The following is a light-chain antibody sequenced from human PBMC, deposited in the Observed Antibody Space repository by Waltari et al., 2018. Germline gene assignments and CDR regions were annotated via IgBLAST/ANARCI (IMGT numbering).Light chain of an antibody. CDR1: RSNLGAGYG. Sequence: QSVLTQPPSVSGAPGPRVTIPRVGSRSNLGAGYGVHWYQQLPGTPPKLLIFGNSNRPSGVPERFSGSKSGTSASLAIIGLQAEDEAHYYCQSYDSSLSGSRVFGGGTKVAVL. J-gene: IGLJ3*02. CDR2: GNS. CDR3: QSYDSSLSGSRV. V-gene: IGLV1-40*01.